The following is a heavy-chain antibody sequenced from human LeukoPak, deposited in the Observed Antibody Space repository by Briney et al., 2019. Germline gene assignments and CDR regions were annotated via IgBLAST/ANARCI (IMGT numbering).Heavy chain of an antibody. Sequence: ASVKVSCKASGYTFTGYYMHWVRQAPGQGLEWMGWINPNSGGTNYAQKFQGRVTMTRDTSISKAYMELNRLRSDDTAVYYCSRDLYRSSWYGEGDRTPYTNWFDPWGQGALVTVSS. J-gene: IGHJ5*02. D-gene: IGHD6-13*01. V-gene: IGHV1-2*02. CDR3: SRDLYRSSWYGEGDRTPYTNWFDP. CDR2: INPNSGGT. CDR1: GYTFTGYY.